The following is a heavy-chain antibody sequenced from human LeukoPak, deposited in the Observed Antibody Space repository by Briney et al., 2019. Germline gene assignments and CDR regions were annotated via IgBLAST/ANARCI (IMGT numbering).Heavy chain of an antibody. J-gene: IGHJ5*02. Sequence: SETLSLTCTVSGGSISSSSYYWGWIRQPPGKGLEWIGSIYYSGSTYYNPSLKSRVTISVDTSKNQLSLKLSSVTAADTAVYYCARLNYYGSGSYELDPWGQGTLVTVSS. V-gene: IGHV4-39*01. CDR3: ARLNYYGSGSYELDP. CDR2: IYYSGST. D-gene: IGHD3-10*01. CDR1: GGSISSSSYY.